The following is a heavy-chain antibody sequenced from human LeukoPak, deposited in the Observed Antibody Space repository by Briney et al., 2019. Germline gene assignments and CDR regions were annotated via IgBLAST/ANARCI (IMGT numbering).Heavy chain of an antibody. Sequence: ASVKVSCKASGGTFSSYAISWVRQAPGQGLEWMGRIIPILGIANYAQKFQGRVTITADKSTSTAYMELSSLRSEDTAVYYCARAQMRCSGGSCQPADVWGKGTTVTVSS. D-gene: IGHD2-15*01. V-gene: IGHV1-69*04. CDR1: GGTFSSYA. CDR2: IIPILGIA. J-gene: IGHJ6*04. CDR3: ARAQMRCSGGSCQPADV.